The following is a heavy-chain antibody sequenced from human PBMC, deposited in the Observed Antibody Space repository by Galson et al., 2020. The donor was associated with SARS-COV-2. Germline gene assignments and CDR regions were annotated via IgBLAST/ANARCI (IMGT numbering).Heavy chain of an antibody. V-gene: IGHV3-30*03. Sequence: GGSLRLSCAASGFTFSSYGMHWVRQAPGKGLEWVAVISYDGSNKYYADSVKGRFTISRDNSKNTLYLQMNSLRAEDTAVYYSVRNTVTTNYYYGMDVWGQGTTVTVSS. CDR3: VRNTVTTNYYYGMDV. D-gene: IGHD4-17*01. CDR1: GFTFSSYG. J-gene: IGHJ6*02. CDR2: ISYDGSNK.